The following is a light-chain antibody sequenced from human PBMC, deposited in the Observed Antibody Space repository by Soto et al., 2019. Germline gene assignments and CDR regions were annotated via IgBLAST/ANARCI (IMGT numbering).Light chain of an antibody. J-gene: IGLJ3*02. V-gene: IGLV7-43*01. CDR2: STN. CDR3: LLYYGDAQV. CDR1: TVAVTSGFY. Sequence: QAVVTQDPSLTVSQGGTVTLTCASITVAVTSGFYPNWFQQKPGQAPRALIYSTNNKHSWTPARFSGSLLSDKAALTLSGVQPYDEADYYCLLYYGDAQVFGGGTKLTVL.